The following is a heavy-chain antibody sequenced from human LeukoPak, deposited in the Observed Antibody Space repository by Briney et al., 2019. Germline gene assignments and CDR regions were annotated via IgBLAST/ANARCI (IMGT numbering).Heavy chain of an antibody. D-gene: IGHD1-26*01. Sequence: GGSPRLSCAASGFTFSTYGMHWVRQAPGKGLEWVAVIWYDGSNKYYADSVKGRFTISRDNSKNTLFLQMNSLRAEDTAVYYCARVGETPNDVFDIWGQGTMVAVSS. CDR3: ARVGETPNDVFDI. J-gene: IGHJ3*02. CDR2: IWYDGSNK. CDR1: GFTFSTYG. V-gene: IGHV3-33*01.